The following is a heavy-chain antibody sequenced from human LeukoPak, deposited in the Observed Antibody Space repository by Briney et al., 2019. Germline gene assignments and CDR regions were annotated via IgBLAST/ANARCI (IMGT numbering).Heavy chain of an antibody. CDR2: ISAYNGNT. CDR3: ASWSGYPSHYYGMDV. J-gene: IGHJ6*02. D-gene: IGHD3-3*01. Sequence: ASVKVSCKASGYTFTSYGISWVRQAPGQGLEWMGWISAYNGNTNYAQKLQGRVTMTTDTSTSTAYMELRSLRSDDTAVHCCASWSGYPSHYYGMDVWGQGTTVTVSS. V-gene: IGHV1-18*01. CDR1: GYTFTSYG.